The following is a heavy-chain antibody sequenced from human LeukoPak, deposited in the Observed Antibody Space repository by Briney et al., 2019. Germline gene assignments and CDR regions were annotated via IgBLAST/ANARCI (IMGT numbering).Heavy chain of an antibody. D-gene: IGHD5-18*01. CDR3: ARRTVDTSLVTWFDP. Sequence: SETLSLTCTVSGGSIISNHFWGWIRQSPGKGLEWIGSIYYSGITYYNTSLKSRVTMAVDTSKNQISLHLSSVTAADTAVYYCARRTVDTSLVTWFDPWGQGTLVVVSS. V-gene: IGHV4-39*01. J-gene: IGHJ5*02. CDR2: IYYSGIT. CDR1: GGSIISNHF.